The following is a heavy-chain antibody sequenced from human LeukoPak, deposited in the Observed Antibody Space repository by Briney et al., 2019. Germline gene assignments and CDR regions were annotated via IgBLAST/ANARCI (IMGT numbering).Heavy chain of an antibody. J-gene: IGHJ6*03. CDR3: ARTGGRPYYYYMDV. CDR1: GYSISSGYY. D-gene: IGHD3-10*01. V-gene: IGHV4-28*05. CDR2: IYYSGSI. Sequence: SETLPLTCIVSGYSISSGYYWGWIRQPPGKGLEWIGYIYYSGSIYYNPSLKSRVTMSVDTSKNQFSLKLSSVTAVDTAVYYCARTGGRPYYYYMDVWGKGTTVTVSS.